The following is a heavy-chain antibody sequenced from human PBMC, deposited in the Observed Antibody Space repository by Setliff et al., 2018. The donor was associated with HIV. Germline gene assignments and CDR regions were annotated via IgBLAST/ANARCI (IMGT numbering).Heavy chain of an antibody. CDR1: SGSFSGYY. V-gene: IGHV4-34*01. Sequence: ASETLSLTCAVYSGSFSGYYWSWIRQPPGKGLEWIGEINHSGSTNYNPSLKSRVTVSVDTSKNQFSLRLRSVTAADTAVYYCARGLLDRSGHRSDCFDSWGRGTPVTVSS. D-gene: IGHD3-22*01. J-gene: IGHJ5*01. CDR2: INHSGST. CDR3: ARGLLDRSGHRSDCFDS.